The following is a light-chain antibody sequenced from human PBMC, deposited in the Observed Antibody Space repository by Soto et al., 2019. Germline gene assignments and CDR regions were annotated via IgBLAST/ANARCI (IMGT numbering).Light chain of an antibody. J-gene: IGKJ1*01. CDR2: AAS. Sequence: AIRMTQSPSSFSASTGDRVTITCRASQGISSYLAWYQQKPGKAPKLLIYAASTLQSAVPSRFSGSGSGTDFYLTISCLQSEDFATYYCQQYYSYPPCTFGQGTKVEIK. V-gene: IGKV1-8*01. CDR3: QQYYSYPPCT. CDR1: QGISSY.